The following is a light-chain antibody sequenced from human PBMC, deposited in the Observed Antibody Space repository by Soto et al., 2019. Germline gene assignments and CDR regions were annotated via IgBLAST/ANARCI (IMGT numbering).Light chain of an antibody. CDR2: WAS. V-gene: IGKV4-1*01. CDR1: QSVLYSANNKNY. CDR3: QQYYSTPRT. J-gene: IGKJ1*01. Sequence: DILMTQSPDSLAVSLGERATINCKSSQSVLYSANNKNYLAWYQQKPGQPPKLLIYWASTRESGVPDRFSGSGAGTDFTLPISSLQAEDVAVYYCQQYYSTPRTFGQGTKVEIK.